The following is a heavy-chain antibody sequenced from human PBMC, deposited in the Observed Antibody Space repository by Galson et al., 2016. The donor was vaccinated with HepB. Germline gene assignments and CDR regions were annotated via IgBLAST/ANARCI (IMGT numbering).Heavy chain of an antibody. Sequence: SLRLSCAASGFTVSSYSMNWVRQAPGKGLEYVSVIYSGGTTYYADSVKGRFTISRDNSKNTLFLQMNTLRAEDTAVYYCARGVYGDHGWFDYWGQGTLVTVSS. V-gene: IGHV3-66*02. D-gene: IGHD4-17*01. CDR1: GFTVSSYS. CDR3: ARGVYGDHGWFDY. J-gene: IGHJ4*02. CDR2: IYSGGTT.